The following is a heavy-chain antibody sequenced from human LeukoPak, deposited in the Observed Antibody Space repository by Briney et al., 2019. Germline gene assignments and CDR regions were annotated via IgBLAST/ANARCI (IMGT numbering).Heavy chain of an antibody. V-gene: IGHV4-30-4*07. D-gene: IGHD6-13*01. CDR2: IYYTGNT. J-gene: IGHJ5*02. CDR3: ARVLAAAGNNWFDP. Sequence: SETLSLTCAVSGGSISSGGYSWSWIRQPPGKAMEFIAYIYYTGNTYFNPSLKSRVTISVDTSKNKFSLKLSSVTAADTAVYYCARVLAAAGNNWFDPWGQGTLVTVSS. CDR1: GGSISSGGYS.